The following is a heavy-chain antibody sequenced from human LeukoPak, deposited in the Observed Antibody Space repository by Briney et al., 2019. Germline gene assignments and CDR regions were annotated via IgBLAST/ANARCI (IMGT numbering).Heavy chain of an antibody. V-gene: IGHV4-39*01. CDR2: IYYTGRT. J-gene: IGHJ4*02. Sequence: PSETLSLTCTVSGGSTSSSMYYWGWIRQPPGKGLEWIGNIYYTGRTYYNPSLKRRATISVDTSKNQFSLKLSSVSAADTAVYYCARLYYYDSSGPPLWGQGTLVTVSS. CDR1: GGSTSSSMYY. CDR3: ARLYYYDSSGPPL. D-gene: IGHD3-22*01.